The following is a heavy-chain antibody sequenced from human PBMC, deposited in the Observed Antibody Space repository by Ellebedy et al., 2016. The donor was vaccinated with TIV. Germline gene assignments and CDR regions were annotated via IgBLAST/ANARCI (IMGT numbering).Heavy chain of an antibody. Sequence: MPGGSLRLSCAVYGGSFSGYYWSWIRQPPGKGLEWIGEINHSGSTNYNPSLKSRVTISVDTSKNQFSLKLSSVTAADTAVYYCARYSSGWYYFDYWGQGTLVTVSS. D-gene: IGHD6-19*01. V-gene: IGHV4-34*01. CDR1: GGSFSGYY. CDR3: ARYSSGWYYFDY. CDR2: INHSGST. J-gene: IGHJ4*02.